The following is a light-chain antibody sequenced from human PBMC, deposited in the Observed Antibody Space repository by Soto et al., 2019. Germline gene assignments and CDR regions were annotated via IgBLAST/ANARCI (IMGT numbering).Light chain of an antibody. CDR2: EGS. J-gene: IGLJ2*01. CDR3: CSYAGSTTYI. CDR1: SRDVGSYNL. Sequence: QSVLTQPASVSGSPGQSITISCTGTSRDVGSYNLVSWYQQYPGKAPKLIIYEGSKRPSGVSYRFSGSKSGNTASLTISGLQAEDEADYYCCSYAGSTTYIFGGGTKLTVL. V-gene: IGLV2-23*01.